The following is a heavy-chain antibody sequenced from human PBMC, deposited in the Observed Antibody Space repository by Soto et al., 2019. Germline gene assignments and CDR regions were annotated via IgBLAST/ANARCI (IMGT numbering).Heavy chain of an antibody. D-gene: IGHD2-15*01. CDR1: GGSISSGGYY. J-gene: IGHJ5*02. V-gene: IGHV4-31*03. Sequence: QVQLQESGPGLVKPSQTLSLTCTVSGGSISSGGYYWSWIRQHPGKGLEWIGYIYYSGSTYYNPSPKSRVTISVDTSKNQFSLKLSSVTAADTAVYYCARAVVVVSNWFDPWGQGTLVTVSS. CDR3: ARAVVVVSNWFDP. CDR2: IYYSGST.